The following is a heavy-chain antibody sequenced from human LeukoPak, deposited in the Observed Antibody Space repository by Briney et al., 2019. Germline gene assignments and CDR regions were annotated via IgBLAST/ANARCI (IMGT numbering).Heavy chain of an antibody. CDR1: GYTFTSYG. Sequence: GASVKVSCKASGYTFTSYGISWVRQAPGQGLEWMGWISAYNGNTNYAQKLQGRATITTDESTSTAYMELSSLRSEDTAVYYCARGSGYLSYYYYYYMDVWGKGTTVTVSS. CDR3: ARGSGYLSYYYYYYMDV. D-gene: IGHD5-12*01. CDR2: ISAYNGNT. J-gene: IGHJ6*03. V-gene: IGHV1-18*01.